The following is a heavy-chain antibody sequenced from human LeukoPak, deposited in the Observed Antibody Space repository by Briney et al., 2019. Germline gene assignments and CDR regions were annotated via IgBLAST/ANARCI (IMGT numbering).Heavy chain of an antibody. CDR3: ATGVGRWELLPPVY. V-gene: IGHV1-24*01. D-gene: IGHD1-26*01. CDR1: GYTLTELS. J-gene: IGHJ4*02. CDR2: FDPEDGET. Sequence: ASVRVSCKVSGYTLTELSMHWVRQAPGKGLEWMGGFDPEDGETIYAQKFQGRVTMTEDTSTDTAYMELSSLRSEDTAVYYCATGVGRWELLPPVYWGQGTLVTVSS.